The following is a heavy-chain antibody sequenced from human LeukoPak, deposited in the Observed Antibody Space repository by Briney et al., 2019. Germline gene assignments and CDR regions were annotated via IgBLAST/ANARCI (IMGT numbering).Heavy chain of an antibody. CDR1: GYTFTGNY. Sequence: ASVEVSCKPSGYTFTGNYMHWMRQAPGQGLEWVGWINLNSGDTNYAQKFQGRVTMTRDTSISTAYMELRRLRSDDTAVYYCASWAGGNAPVASFDYWGQGTLVTVSS. D-gene: IGHD2-21*01. J-gene: IGHJ4*02. V-gene: IGHV1-2*02. CDR3: ASWAGGNAPVASFDY. CDR2: INLNSGDT.